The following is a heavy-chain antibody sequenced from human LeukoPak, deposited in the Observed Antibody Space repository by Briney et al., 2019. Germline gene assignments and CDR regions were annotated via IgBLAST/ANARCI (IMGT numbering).Heavy chain of an antibody. D-gene: IGHD6-13*01. CDR3: ARDPEITAAGTHRWFDP. V-gene: IGHV1-69*04. Sequence: PSVKFSCKASGVTFSSYAISWVRQAPGQGLEWMGRIIPILGIANYPQKFQGRVTITADKSTSTAYMELSSLRSEHTAVYYCARDPEITAAGTHRWFDPWGEGTLVTVSS. CDR1: GVTFSSYA. J-gene: IGHJ5*02. CDR2: IIPILGIA.